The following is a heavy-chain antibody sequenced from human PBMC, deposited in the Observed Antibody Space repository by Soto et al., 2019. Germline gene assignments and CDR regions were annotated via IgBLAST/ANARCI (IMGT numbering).Heavy chain of an antibody. J-gene: IGHJ4*02. CDR1: GYSFTGLD. D-gene: IGHD1-26*01. CDR2: MEPSSGRT. Sequence: QVQLVQSGAEARVPGASVKVSCKASGYSFTGLDINWVRQTTGQGLEWMGWMEPSSGRTGYAQKFQGRVTMTRDTSNNTAYMELSSLTFDDPAFYYCARGVTAGVDYWGQGTLVTVSS. V-gene: IGHV1-8*01. CDR3: ARGVTAGVDY.